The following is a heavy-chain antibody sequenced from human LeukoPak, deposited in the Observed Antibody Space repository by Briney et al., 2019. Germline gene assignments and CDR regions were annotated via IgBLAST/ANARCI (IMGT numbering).Heavy chain of an antibody. CDR3: ARAPTGSGSYDY. J-gene: IGHJ4*02. D-gene: IGHD1-26*01. Sequence: GASVEVSCKASGGTFSSYAISWVRQAPGQGLEWMGRIIPILGIANYAQKFQGRVTITADKSTSTAYMELSSLRSEDTAVYYCARAPTGSGSYDYWGQGTLVTVSS. V-gene: IGHV1-69*04. CDR1: GGTFSSYA. CDR2: IIPILGIA.